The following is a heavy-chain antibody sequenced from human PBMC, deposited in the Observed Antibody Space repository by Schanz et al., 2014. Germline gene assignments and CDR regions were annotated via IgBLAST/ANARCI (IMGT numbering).Heavy chain of an antibody. D-gene: IGHD5-18*01. V-gene: IGHV4-34*02. Sequence: QVQLQQWGAGLLKPSETLSLTCDVYGGSFSGYFWSWIRQPPGKGLEWIGEINHSGNNYYNPSLKSRVTISEDTSKKQFSLRLTSVTAVDTAVYYCVRGNWGYKFDYWGQGIPXTVSS. CDR1: GGSFSGYF. CDR2: INHSGNN. CDR3: VRGNWGYKFDY. J-gene: IGHJ4*02.